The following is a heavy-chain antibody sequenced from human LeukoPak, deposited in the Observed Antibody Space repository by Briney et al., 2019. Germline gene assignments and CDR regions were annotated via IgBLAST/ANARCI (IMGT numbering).Heavy chain of an antibody. CDR2: IYTSGST. CDR3: AREVPAAITLYYYYYYMDV. J-gene: IGHJ6*03. Sequence: SETLSLTCTVSGGSISSYYWSWIRQPAGKGLEWIGRIYTSGSTNYNPSLKSRVTMSVDTSKNQFSLKLRSVTAADTAVYYCAREVPAAITLYYYYYYMDVWGKGTTVTVSS. D-gene: IGHD2-2*01. V-gene: IGHV4-4*07. CDR1: GGSISSYY.